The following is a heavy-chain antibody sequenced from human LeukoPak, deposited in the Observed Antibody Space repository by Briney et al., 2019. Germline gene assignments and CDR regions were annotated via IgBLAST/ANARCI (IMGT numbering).Heavy chain of an antibody. D-gene: IGHD3-10*01. V-gene: IGHV3-23*01. CDR1: GFTFSSYA. CDR2: MRSGAYT. J-gene: IGHJ4*02. CDR3: ARISVVSRSGTLDY. Sequence: PGGPLRLSCAASGFTFSSYAITWVREARGEGVGGVSTMRSGAYTYYGDSVKGRLTISRGTSTHTLYMEMNSLRADDAAVYYCARISVVSRSGTLDYWGQGTLVPVSS.